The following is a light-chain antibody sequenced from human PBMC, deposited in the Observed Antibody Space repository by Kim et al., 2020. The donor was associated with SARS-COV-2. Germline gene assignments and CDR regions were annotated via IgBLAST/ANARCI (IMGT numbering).Light chain of an antibody. CDR3: QAWDTNTGI. CDR1: KLGESY. CDR2: QDT. Sequence: SVSPGQTASFTCFGEKLGESYFFWYQQKPGQSPVLVIYQDTSRPSGIPERFSGSNSGNTATLSISGTQAIDEADYYCQAWDTNTGIFGGGTQLTVL. V-gene: IGLV3-1*01. J-gene: IGLJ2*01.